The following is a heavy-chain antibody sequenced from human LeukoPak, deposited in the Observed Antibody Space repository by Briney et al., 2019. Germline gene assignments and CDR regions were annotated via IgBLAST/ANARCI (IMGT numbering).Heavy chain of an antibody. CDR2: IYYSGST. CDR1: GGSISSSSYY. J-gene: IGHJ5*02. V-gene: IGHV4-39*01. Sequence: PSETLSLTCTVSGGSISSSSYYWGWIRQPPGKGLEWIGSIYYSGSTYYNPSLKSRVTISVDTSKNQFSLKLSSVTAADTAVYYCARGEYGDIVVVPASNWFDPWGQGTLVTVSS. CDR3: ARGEYGDIVVVPASNWFDP. D-gene: IGHD2-2*01.